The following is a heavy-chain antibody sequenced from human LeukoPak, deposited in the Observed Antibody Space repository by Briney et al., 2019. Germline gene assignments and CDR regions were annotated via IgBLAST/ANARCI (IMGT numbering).Heavy chain of an antibody. CDR2: IYYSGST. Sequence: SETLSLTCTVSGGSISSYYWSWIRQPPGKGLEWIGYIYYSGSTNYNPSLKSRVTISVDTSKNQFSLKLSSVTAADTAVYYCAGKYCSGGSCYPHAFDIWGQGTMVTVSS. CDR1: GGSISSYY. D-gene: IGHD2-15*01. J-gene: IGHJ3*02. CDR3: AGKYCSGGSCYPHAFDI. V-gene: IGHV4-59*08.